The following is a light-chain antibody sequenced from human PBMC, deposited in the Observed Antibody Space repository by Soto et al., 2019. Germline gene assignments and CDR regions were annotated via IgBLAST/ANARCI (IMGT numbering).Light chain of an antibody. CDR1: SSNIVSNY. CDR2: RNS. CDR3: AAWDDSLSGVV. V-gene: IGLV1-47*01. J-gene: IGLJ2*01. Sequence: QSVLTQPHSASGTPGQRVTISCSGSSSNIVSNYVYWYQQLPGTVPQLLIYRNSERPSGVPDRFSGSKSGTSASLAISGLLSEDEADYYCAAWDDSLSGVVFGGGTKLTVL.